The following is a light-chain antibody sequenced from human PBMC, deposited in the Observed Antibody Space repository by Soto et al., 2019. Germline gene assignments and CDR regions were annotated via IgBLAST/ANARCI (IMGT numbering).Light chain of an antibody. V-gene: IGLV2-14*01. CDR3: SSYTTRNTLYV. CDR1: SSDVGSYNY. Sequence: QSAVTQPASVSGSPGQSITISCTGTSSDVGSYNYVSWYQLHPGKAPKLMIYEVSNRPSGVSNRFSGSKSGDTASLTISGLQAEDEADYYCSSYTTRNTLYVFGTGTKV. J-gene: IGLJ1*01. CDR2: EVS.